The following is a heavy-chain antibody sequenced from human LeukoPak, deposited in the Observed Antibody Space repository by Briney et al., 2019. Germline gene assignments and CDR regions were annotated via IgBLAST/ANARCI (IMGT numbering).Heavy chain of an antibody. V-gene: IGHV3-74*01. J-gene: IGHJ4*02. D-gene: IGHD3/OR15-3a*01. Sequence: GGSLRLSCAASGFTFSTSWMHWVRHAPGKGLVWVSRTNIDGTTTTYADSVKDRFIISRDNAKNTLFLQMNSLRVEDTAVYYCARDLTGLFDYWGRGTLVSVSS. CDR3: ARDLTGLFDY. CDR2: TNIDGTTT. CDR1: GFTFSTSW.